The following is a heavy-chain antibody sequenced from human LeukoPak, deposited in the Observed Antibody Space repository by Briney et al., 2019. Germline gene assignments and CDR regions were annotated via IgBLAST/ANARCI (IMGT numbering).Heavy chain of an antibody. CDR3: ARDSYYDSGSYNWFDP. V-gene: IGHV3-74*01. Sequence: GSLRLSCAASGCTFSSYWMHWVRQAPGKGLVWVSRINTDGTTTTYADSVKGRFTISRDNAKNTLYLQMSSLRGDDTAVYYCARDSYYDSGSYNWFDPWGQGTLVTVSS. D-gene: IGHD3-10*01. CDR2: INTDGTTT. CDR1: GCTFSSYW. J-gene: IGHJ5*02.